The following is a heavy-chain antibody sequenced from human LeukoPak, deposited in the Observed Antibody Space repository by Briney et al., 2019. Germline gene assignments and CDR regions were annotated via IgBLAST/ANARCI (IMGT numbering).Heavy chain of an antibody. J-gene: IGHJ6*03. Sequence: GASVKVSCKASGGTFSSYAISWVRQAPGRGLEWMGGIIPIFGTANYAQKFQGRVTITTDESTSTAYMELSSLRSEDTAVYYCATPSGHYGDYPGGYYYYMDVWRKGTTVTVSS. V-gene: IGHV1-69*05. D-gene: IGHD4-17*01. CDR2: IIPIFGTA. CDR3: ATPSGHYGDYPGGYYYYMDV. CDR1: GGTFSSYA.